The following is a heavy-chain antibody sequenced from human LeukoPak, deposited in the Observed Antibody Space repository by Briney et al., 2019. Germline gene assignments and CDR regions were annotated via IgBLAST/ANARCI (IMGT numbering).Heavy chain of an antibody. CDR3: ANHLSILDAFDI. V-gene: IGHV3-23*01. J-gene: IGHJ3*02. Sequence: PGGSLRLSCAASGFTFSSYAMSWVRQAPGKGLEWVSAISGSGGSTYYADSVKGRFTISRDNSKNTLYLQMNSLRAEDTAVYYCANHLSILDAFDIWGQGTMVTVSS. D-gene: IGHD3-16*01. CDR2: ISGSGGST. CDR1: GFTFSSYA.